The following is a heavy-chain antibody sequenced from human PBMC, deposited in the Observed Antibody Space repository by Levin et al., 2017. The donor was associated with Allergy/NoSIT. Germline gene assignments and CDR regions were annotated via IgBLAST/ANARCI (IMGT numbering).Heavy chain of an antibody. D-gene: IGHD4-17*01. CDR2: ISYDVSNK. CDR1: GFTFSSYG. V-gene: IGHV3-30*18. J-gene: IGHJ3*02. CDR3: AKDSESDYGHAFDI. Sequence: GGSLRLSCAASGFTFSSYGMHWVRQAPGKGLEWVSLISYDVSNKYYGDSVKGRFTISRDNSRDTLYLQMNSLRTEDTAVYYCAKDSESDYGHAFDIWGQGTMVTVSS.